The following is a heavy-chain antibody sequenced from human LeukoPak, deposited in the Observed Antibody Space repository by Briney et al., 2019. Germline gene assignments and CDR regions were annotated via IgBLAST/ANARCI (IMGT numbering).Heavy chain of an antibody. Sequence: GSLRLSCAASGFTFSSYAMSWVRQAPGKGLEWVSAISGSGGSTYYAGSVKGRFTISRDNSKNTLCLQMNSLRAEDTAVYYCAKDRNSVGSSYNYWGQGTLVTVSS. CDR1: GFTFSSYA. J-gene: IGHJ4*02. CDR3: AKDRNSVGSSYNY. CDR2: ISGSGGST. V-gene: IGHV3-23*01. D-gene: IGHD6-6*01.